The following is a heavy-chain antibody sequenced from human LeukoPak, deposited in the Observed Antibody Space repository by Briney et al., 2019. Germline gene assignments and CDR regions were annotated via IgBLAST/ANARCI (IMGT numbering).Heavy chain of an antibody. D-gene: IGHD5-12*01. Sequence: PSETLSLTCTVSGGSISSGGYYWSWIRQHPGKGLEWIGYIYYSGSTYYNSSLKSRVTISVDTSKNQFSLKLSSVTAADTAVYYCARDHIVATIRAFDIWGQGTMVTVSS. CDR1: GGSISSGGYY. CDR2: IYYSGST. V-gene: IGHV4-31*03. CDR3: ARDHIVATIRAFDI. J-gene: IGHJ3*02.